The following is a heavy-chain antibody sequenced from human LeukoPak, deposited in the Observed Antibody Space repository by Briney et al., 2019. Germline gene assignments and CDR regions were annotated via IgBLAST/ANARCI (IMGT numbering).Heavy chain of an antibody. J-gene: IGHJ4*02. CDR3: ARAALYYYDTLNSIDY. CDR1: GFTFSSYS. V-gene: IGHV3-21*01. D-gene: IGHD3-22*01. Sequence: PGGSLRLSCAASGFTFSSYSMNWVRQAPGKGLEWVSSISSSSSYIYYADSVKGRFTISRDNAKNSLYLQTNSLRAEDTAVYYCARAALYYYDTLNSIDYWGQGTLVTVSS. CDR2: ISSSSSYI.